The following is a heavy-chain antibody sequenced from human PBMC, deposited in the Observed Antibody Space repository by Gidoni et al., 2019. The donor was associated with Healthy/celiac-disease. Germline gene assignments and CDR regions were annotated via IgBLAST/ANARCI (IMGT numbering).Heavy chain of an antibody. D-gene: IGHD5-12*01. Sequence: QVQLAQSGAEVKKPGSSAKVSSKASGGTFSSYAISWVRQAPGQGLEWMGGIIPIFGTANYAQKFQGGVTIAADESTSTAYMELSSLRSEDTAVYYCAGEPIRLPLEYYFDYWGQGTLVTVSS. CDR1: GGTFSSYA. CDR2: IIPIFGTA. V-gene: IGHV1-69*01. CDR3: AGEPIRLPLEYYFDY. J-gene: IGHJ4*02.